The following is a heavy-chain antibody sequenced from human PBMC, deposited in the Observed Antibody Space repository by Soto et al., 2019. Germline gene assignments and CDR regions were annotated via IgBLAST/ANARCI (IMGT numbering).Heavy chain of an antibody. D-gene: IGHD5-18*01. J-gene: IGHJ4*02. Sequence: SETLSLTCTVSGASITNYYWSWIRQPPGKGLEWIGYSHYSENTNYNPSLTNRVTISLDTSKNQFSLKLNSVTAADTAVYYCAMDTHSRYRFDFWGQGTLVTVSS. CDR3: AMDTHSRYRFDF. CDR2: SHYSENT. V-gene: IGHV4-59*01. CDR1: GASITNYY.